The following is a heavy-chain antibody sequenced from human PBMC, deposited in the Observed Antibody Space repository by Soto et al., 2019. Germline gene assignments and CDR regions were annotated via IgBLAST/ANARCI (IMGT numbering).Heavy chain of an antibody. J-gene: IGHJ4*02. D-gene: IGHD6-6*01. CDR3: ERGQSMYSGFY. V-gene: IGHV3-48*03. CDR2: ISSSGSTI. CDR1: GFTFSSYE. Sequence: GGALRLSCAASGFTFSSYEMNWVRQAPGKGLEWVSYISSSGSTIYYADSVKGRFTISRDNAKNSLYLQMNSLRAEDTAVYYCERGQSMYSGFYWGQGTLVTASS.